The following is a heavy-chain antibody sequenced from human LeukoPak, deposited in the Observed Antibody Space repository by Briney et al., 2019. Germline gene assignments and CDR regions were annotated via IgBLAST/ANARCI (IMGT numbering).Heavy chain of an antibody. J-gene: IGHJ3*02. CDR1: GGSFSGYY. V-gene: IGHV4-34*01. CDR2: INHSGST. Sequence: SETLSLTCAVYGGSFSGYYWSWIRQPPGKGLEWIGEINHSGSTNYNPSLKSRVTISVDTSKNQFSLKLSSVTAADTAVYYCARGLFLYNGSYFAAFDIWGQGTMVTVSS. D-gene: IGHD1-26*01. CDR3: ARGLFLYNGSYFAAFDI.